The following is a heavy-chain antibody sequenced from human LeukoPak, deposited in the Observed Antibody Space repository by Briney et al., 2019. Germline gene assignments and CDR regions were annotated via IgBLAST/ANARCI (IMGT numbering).Heavy chain of an antibody. CDR1: GGSISSSSYY. CDR3: ARESSGWYYDY. CDR2: IYYSGST. Sequence: SETLSLTCTVSGGSISSSSYYWGWIRQPPGKGLEWIGYIYYSGSTNYNPSLKSRVTISVDTSKNHFSLKLSSVTAADTAVYYCARESSGWYYDYWGQGTLVTVSS. D-gene: IGHD6-19*01. V-gene: IGHV4-61*05. J-gene: IGHJ4*02.